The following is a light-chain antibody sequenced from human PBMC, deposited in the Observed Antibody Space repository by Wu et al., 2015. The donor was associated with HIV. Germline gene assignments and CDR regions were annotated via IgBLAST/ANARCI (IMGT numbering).Light chain of an antibody. J-gene: IGKJ5*01. V-gene: IGKV3-20*01. CDR2: GAS. CDR1: QSVRSDY. Sequence: EIVLTQSPATLSLSPGERATLSCRASQSVRSDYLAWYQQKPGQAPSLLIYGASSRATGIPERFSGSGSGTDFTLTISRLEPEDFAVYHCHQYGTSHTFGQGTRLEIK. CDR3: HQYGTSHT.